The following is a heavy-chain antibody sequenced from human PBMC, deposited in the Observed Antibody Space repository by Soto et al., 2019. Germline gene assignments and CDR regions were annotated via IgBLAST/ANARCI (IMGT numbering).Heavy chain of an antibody. J-gene: IGHJ5*02. CDR2: INHSGST. D-gene: IGHD3-10*01. Sequence: PSETLSLTCSVSGDSVSSYYWTWIRQPPGKGLQWIGEINHSGSTNYNPSLKSRVTISVDMSKNQFSLKLSSVTAADTAVYYCARGSGITMVRGVITWFDPWGQGTLVTVSS. CDR1: GDSVSSYY. CDR3: ARGSGITMVRGVITWFDP. V-gene: IGHV4-34*01.